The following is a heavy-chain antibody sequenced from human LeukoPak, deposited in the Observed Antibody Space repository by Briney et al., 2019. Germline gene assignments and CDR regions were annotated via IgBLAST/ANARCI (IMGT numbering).Heavy chain of an antibody. Sequence: GGSLRLSCAASGFSVSGNYMIWVRQAPRKGLEWVSTIYTGGNTYYADSVEGRFTISRDGSENTLYLQMDSLRAEDTAVYYCARAAGTGWAEYFQNWGQGTLVIVSS. CDR3: ARAAGTGWAEYFQN. V-gene: IGHV3-66*01. CDR2: IYTGGNT. CDR1: GFSVSGNY. J-gene: IGHJ1*01. D-gene: IGHD6-19*01.